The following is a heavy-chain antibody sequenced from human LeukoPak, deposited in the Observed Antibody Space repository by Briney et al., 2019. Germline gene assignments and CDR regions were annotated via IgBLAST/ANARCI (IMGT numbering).Heavy chain of an antibody. J-gene: IGHJ5*02. V-gene: IGHV4-31*03. D-gene: IGHD3-10*01. CDR1: GGSLSSGSSY. CDR2: IHHSGST. Sequence: SETLSLTCTVSGGSLSSGSSYWSWIRQHPGKGLEWIGYIHHSGSTYYNPSLKSRVIISVDTSKNQFPLKLNSVTAADTAVYYCASYGSGSYRFDPWGQGTLVTVSS. CDR3: ASYGSGSYRFDP.